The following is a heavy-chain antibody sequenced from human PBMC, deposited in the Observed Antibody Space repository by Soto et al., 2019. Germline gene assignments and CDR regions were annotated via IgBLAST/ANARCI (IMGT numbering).Heavy chain of an antibody. D-gene: IGHD6-19*01. CDR3: ARRRAVAVRATRDYYFDY. CDR1: GGSISSSSYY. Sequence: PSETLSLTCTVSGGSISSSSYYWGWIRQPPGKGLEWIGSIYYSGSTYYNPSLKSRVTISVDTSKNQFSLKLSSVTAADTAVYYCARRRAVAVRATRDYYFDYWGQGTLVTVSS. J-gene: IGHJ4*02. V-gene: IGHV4-39*01. CDR2: IYYSGST.